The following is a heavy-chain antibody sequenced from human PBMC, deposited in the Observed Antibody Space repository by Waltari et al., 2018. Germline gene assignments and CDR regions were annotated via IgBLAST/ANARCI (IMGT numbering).Heavy chain of an antibody. D-gene: IGHD3-10*01. J-gene: IGHJ4*02. Sequence: EVQLVESGGGLVRRGGTHRISWAAHRFAYNIKWRHGCRQAPGKGLVWVARINSEGILISYAASVKGRFTISRDNAKNTLDLQMNSLRAEDTAVYYCARGGGSLDYWGQGTQVTVSS. CDR2: INSEGILI. CDR1: RFAYNIKW. CDR3: ARGGGSLDY. V-gene: IGHV3-74*01.